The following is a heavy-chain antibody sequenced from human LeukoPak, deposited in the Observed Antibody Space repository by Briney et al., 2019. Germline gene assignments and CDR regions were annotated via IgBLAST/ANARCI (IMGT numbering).Heavy chain of an antibody. V-gene: IGHV4-4*07. D-gene: IGHD6-19*01. Sequence: SETLSLTCTVSGGSISNYFWSWIRQPAGKGLEWIGRIYTSGSTDYNPSLKSRVTMSVHTSKNQFPLTLNSVTAADTAVYYCARGPRNSDWYSIDYWGQGTLATVSS. CDR1: GGSISNYF. J-gene: IGHJ4*02. CDR3: ARGPRNSDWYSIDY. CDR2: IYTSGST.